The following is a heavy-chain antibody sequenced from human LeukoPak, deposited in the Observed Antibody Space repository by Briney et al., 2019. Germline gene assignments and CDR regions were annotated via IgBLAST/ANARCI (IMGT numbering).Heavy chain of an antibody. D-gene: IGHD3-22*01. J-gene: IGHJ4*02. Sequence: GGSLRLSCEASGFSMSVYWMSWVRQAPGKGLEWVGNIKPDGSERNYVDSVKGRFTISRDNAKKSLYLQMNSLRAEDTAVYYCARDWGAYYHFFDYWGQGTLVTVSP. V-gene: IGHV3-7*01. CDR1: GFSMSVYW. CDR3: ARDWGAYYHFFDY. CDR2: IKPDGSER.